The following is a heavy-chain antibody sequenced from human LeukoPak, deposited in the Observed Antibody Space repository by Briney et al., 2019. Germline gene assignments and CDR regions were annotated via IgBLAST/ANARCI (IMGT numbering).Heavy chain of an antibody. Sequence: ASVKVSCKASGYTFTSYGISCVRQAPGQGLEWMGWISAYNGNTNYAQKLQGRVTMTTDTSTSIVYMELRSLRSDDTAVYYCARDRGWELGYCTGGSCYDENWFDPWGQGTLVTVSS. V-gene: IGHV1-18*01. CDR2: ISAYNGNT. D-gene: IGHD2-15*01. CDR1: GYTFTSYG. J-gene: IGHJ5*02. CDR3: ARDRGWELGYCTGGSCYDENWFDP.